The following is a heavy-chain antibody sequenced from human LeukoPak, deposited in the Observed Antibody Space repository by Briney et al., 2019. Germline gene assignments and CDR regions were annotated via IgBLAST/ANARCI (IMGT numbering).Heavy chain of an antibody. V-gene: IGHV3-30*03. D-gene: IGHD3-22*01. J-gene: IGHJ4*03. CDR2: MSYDGFSK. CDR1: RFTFSNSI. Sequence: GRSLRLSCAGSRFTFSNSIFHWVRQAPGKGLEWVAAMSYDGFSKYYADSVKGRFTISRDDSRSTVDLHLSSLGPDVTAVYYCAREGHTSGYCGSFDNWGQGTAVAVSS. CDR3: AREGHTSGYCGSFDN.